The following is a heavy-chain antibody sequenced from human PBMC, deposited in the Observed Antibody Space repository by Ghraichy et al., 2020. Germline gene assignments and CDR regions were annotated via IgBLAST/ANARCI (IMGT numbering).Heavy chain of an antibody. Sequence: LSLTCAASGFTFTSYGMHWVRQVPGKGLEWVANVYNDGSTKYYAESVKGRFTVSRDNSKNTLHLQMNSLRAEDTAVYYCARDRGQYGSGLMGVWGQGTTVTVSS. J-gene: IGHJ6*02. CDR2: VYNDGSTK. CDR1: GFTFTSYG. CDR3: ARDRGQYGSGLMGV. D-gene: IGHD3-10*01. V-gene: IGHV3-33*01.